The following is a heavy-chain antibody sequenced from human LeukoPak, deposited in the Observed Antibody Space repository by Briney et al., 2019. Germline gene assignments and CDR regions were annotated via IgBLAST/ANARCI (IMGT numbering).Heavy chain of an antibody. D-gene: IGHD3-10*01. V-gene: IGHV3-23*01. CDR3: AAFMVRGVVVEDY. J-gene: IGHJ4*02. CDR1: GFTFSSYA. Sequence: GGSLRLSCAASGFTFSSYAMSWVRQAPGKGLEWVSAISGSGGSTYYADSVKGRFTISRDNSKNTLYLQMNSLRAEDTAVYYCAAFMVRGVVVEDYWGQGTLVTVSS. CDR2: ISGSGGST.